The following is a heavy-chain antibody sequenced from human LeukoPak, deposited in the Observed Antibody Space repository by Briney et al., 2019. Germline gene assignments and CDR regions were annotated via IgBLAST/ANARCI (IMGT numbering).Heavy chain of an antibody. V-gene: IGHV3-49*04. D-gene: IGHD3-3*01. CDR1: GFTFGDYA. CDR3: TRKEYDFWSGYLSDSTYYYGMDV. Sequence: GGSLRLSCTASGFTFGDYAMSWVRQAPGKGLEWVGFIRSKAYGGTTEYAASVKGRFTISRGDSKSIAYLQMNSLKTEDTAVYYCTRKEYDFWSGYLSDSTYYYGMDVWGQGTTVTVSS. J-gene: IGHJ6*02. CDR2: IRSKAYGGTT.